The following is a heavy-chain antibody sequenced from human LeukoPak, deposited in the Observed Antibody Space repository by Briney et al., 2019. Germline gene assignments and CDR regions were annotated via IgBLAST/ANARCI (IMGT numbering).Heavy chain of an antibody. CDR3: ARDGDQGWFDP. D-gene: IGHD3-10*01. V-gene: IGHV5-51*01. J-gene: IGHJ5*02. CDR1: GHSLTSHW. Sequence: GESLKISCKGSGHSLTSHWIGWVRQMPGKGLEWMGIIYPGDSDTKYSPSFQGHVTISADKSISTAYLQWSSLKASDTAMYYCARDGDQGWFDPWGQGTLVTVSS. CDR2: IYPGDSDT.